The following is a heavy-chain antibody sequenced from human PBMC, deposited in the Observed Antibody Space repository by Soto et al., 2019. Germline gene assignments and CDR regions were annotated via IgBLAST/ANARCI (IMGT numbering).Heavy chain of an antibody. J-gene: IGHJ4*02. D-gene: IGHD2-21*02. CDR1: GFTFSSYS. V-gene: IGHV3-21*01. CDR2: ISISSSYI. CDR3: ARDQGAGGGNSLDY. Sequence: GGSLRLSCAASGFTFSSYSMNWVRQAPGKGLEWVSSISISSSYIYYADSVKGRFTISRDNAKNSLYLQMNSLRAEDTAVYYCARDQGAGGGNSLDYWGQGTLVTVSS.